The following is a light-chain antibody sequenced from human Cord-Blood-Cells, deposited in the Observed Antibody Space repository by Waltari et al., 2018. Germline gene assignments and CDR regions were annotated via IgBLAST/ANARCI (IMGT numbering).Light chain of an antibody. CDR1: QSISNW. CDR3: QQDNSYAWT. V-gene: IGKV1-5*01. Sequence: DIQMNQSPSTLSASVGDRVTLTCRASQSISNWLAWYQQKPGKAPKLLIYHGASLESGVPSRFSGSGSGTEFTLTSSSRQPDDFATYYCQQDNSYAWTFGQGTKGEIK. J-gene: IGKJ1*01. CDR2: HGA.